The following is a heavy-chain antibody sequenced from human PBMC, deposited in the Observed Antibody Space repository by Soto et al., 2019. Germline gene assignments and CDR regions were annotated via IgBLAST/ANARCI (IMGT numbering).Heavy chain of an antibody. CDR1: RSPLTELY. V-gene: IGHV1-2*07. Sequence: SANVACKSSRSPLTELYTHSVRQAPRQRLEWIGWMNPKSGGAYVEHKFQGRFTLTRDTSIGTAYIEVNRLTSDDTAVYFCTRANIENSDGLYDAGGSWGRGTTVTVSS. D-gene: IGHD2-15*01. CDR3: TRANIENSDGLYDAGGS. CDR2: MNPKSGGA. J-gene: IGHJ6*02.